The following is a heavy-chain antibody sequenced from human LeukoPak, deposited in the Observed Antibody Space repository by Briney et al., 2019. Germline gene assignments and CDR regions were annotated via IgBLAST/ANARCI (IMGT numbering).Heavy chain of an antibody. D-gene: IGHD2-15*01. CDR1: GGTFISYA. Sequence: SVTVSFKASGGTFISYAISWVRQAPGQGLEWMGRIIPILGIANYAQKFQGRVTITADKSTSTAYMELSSLRSEDTAVYYCAREPPDIVVVVAASNWFDPWGQGTLVTVSS. CDR3: AREPPDIVVVVAASNWFDP. CDR2: IIPILGIA. J-gene: IGHJ5*02. V-gene: IGHV1-69*04.